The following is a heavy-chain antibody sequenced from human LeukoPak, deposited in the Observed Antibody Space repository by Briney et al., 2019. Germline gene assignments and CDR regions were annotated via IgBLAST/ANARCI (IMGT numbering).Heavy chain of an antibody. Sequence: LETLSLTCTVSGGSISSSSYYWGWIRQPPGRGLEWIGSIYYCGSTYYNPSLKSRVTIAVDTSKNQFSLKLSSVTAADTAVYYCATLDYGDYDPFDYWGQGTLVTVSS. CDR1: GGSISSSSYY. CDR3: ATLDYGDYDPFDY. V-gene: IGHV4-39*01. CDR2: IYYCGST. J-gene: IGHJ4*02. D-gene: IGHD4-17*01.